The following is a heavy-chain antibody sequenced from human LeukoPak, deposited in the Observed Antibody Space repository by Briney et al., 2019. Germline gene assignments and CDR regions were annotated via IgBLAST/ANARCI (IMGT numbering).Heavy chain of an antibody. Sequence: GASVKVSCKAFGYTFTTHGVSWVRQAPGQGLEWMGWIDAYSGNTNYVQRFQGRVTMTTDTSTSTAYMELRSLRSDDTAVYYCARPSRANWGSYWYFDLWGRGTLVTVSS. CDR3: ARPSRANWGSYWYFDL. J-gene: IGHJ2*01. CDR1: GYTFTTHG. CDR2: IDAYSGNT. V-gene: IGHV1-18*01. D-gene: IGHD7-27*01.